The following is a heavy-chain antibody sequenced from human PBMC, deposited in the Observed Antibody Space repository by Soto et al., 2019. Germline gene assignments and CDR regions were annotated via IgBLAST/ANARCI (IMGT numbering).Heavy chain of an antibody. Sequence: PSETLSLTCTVSGGSISSGDYYWSWIRQPPGKGLEWIGYIYYSGSTYYNPSLKSRVTISVDTSKNQFSLKLSSVTAADTAVYYCARDILRYDSSGSKDNNWFDPWGQGTLVTVSS. CDR1: GGSISSGDYY. J-gene: IGHJ5*02. CDR3: ARDILRYDSSGSKDNNWFDP. D-gene: IGHD3-22*01. CDR2: IYYSGST. V-gene: IGHV4-30-4*01.